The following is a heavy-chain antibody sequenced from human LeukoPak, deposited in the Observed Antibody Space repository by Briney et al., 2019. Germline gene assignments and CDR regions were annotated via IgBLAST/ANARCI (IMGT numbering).Heavy chain of an antibody. Sequence: TSETLSLTCTVSGGSISSSSYYWGWIRQPPGKGLEWIGSIYYSGSTYYNPSLKSRVTISVDTSKNQFSLKLSSVTAADTAVYYCARDLTGRWLVKYYGMDVWGQGTTVTVSS. CDR2: IYYSGST. V-gene: IGHV4-39*07. D-gene: IGHD6-19*01. CDR1: GGSISSSSYY. CDR3: ARDLTGRWLVKYYGMDV. J-gene: IGHJ6*02.